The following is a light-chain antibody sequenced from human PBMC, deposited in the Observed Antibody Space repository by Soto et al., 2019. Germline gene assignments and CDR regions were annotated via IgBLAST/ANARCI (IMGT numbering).Light chain of an antibody. V-gene: IGKV3-11*01. Sequence: EIVVTQSPATLSLSPGERATLSCRASQSVSSYLAWYQQKPGQAPRLLIYDASNRATGIPARFSGSGSGTDFTLTISRLENEDFPVHCRQQRRNCQGATFGGGTKV. CDR2: DAS. CDR3: QQRRNCQGAT. CDR1: QSVSSY. J-gene: IGKJ4*01.